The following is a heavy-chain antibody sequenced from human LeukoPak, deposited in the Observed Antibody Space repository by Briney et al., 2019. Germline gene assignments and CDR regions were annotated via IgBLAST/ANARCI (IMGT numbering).Heavy chain of an antibody. CDR3: ATSAAGMMSVDY. CDR1: GYTFTDYY. CDR2: VDPEDGET. D-gene: IGHD6-13*01. V-gene: IGHV1-69-2*01. Sequence: ASVKVSCKVSGYTFTDYYMHWVQQAPGKGLEWMGLVDPEDGETIYAEKFQGRVTITADTSTDTAYMELSSLGSEDTAVYYCATSAAGMMSVDYWGQGTLVTVSS. J-gene: IGHJ4*02.